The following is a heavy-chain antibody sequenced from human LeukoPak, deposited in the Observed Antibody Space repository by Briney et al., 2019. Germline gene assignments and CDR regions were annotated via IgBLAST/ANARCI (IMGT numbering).Heavy chain of an antibody. J-gene: IGHJ4*02. CDR1: GGSISSYY. CDR2: IYYSGST. Sequence: SETLSLTCTVSGGSISSYYWGWIRQPPGKGLEWIGSIYYSGSTYYNPSLKSRVTISVDTSKNQFSLKLSSVTAADTAVYYCAREVSGGSGDLDYWGQGTLVTVSS. V-gene: IGHV4-39*07. CDR3: AREVSGGSGDLDY. D-gene: IGHD2-15*01.